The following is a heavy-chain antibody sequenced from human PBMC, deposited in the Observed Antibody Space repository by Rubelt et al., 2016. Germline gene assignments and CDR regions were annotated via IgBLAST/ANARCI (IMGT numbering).Heavy chain of an antibody. J-gene: IGHJ4*02. CDR1: D. CDR3: AKRGGSREDVVVVAAPMY. CDR2: MNPNSGNT. D-gene: IGHD2-21*02. Sequence: DINWVRQATGQGLEWMGWMNPNSGNTGYAQKFQGRVTMTRNTSISTAYMELSSLRSEDTAVYYCAKRGGSREDVVVVAAPMYWGQGTLVTVSS. V-gene: IGHV1-8*01.